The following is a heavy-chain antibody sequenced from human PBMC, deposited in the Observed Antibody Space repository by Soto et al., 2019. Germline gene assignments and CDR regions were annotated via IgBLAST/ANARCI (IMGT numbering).Heavy chain of an antibody. J-gene: IGHJ4*02. D-gene: IGHD3-9*01. CDR3: AKGPADWYFDY. CDR1: GFTFDDYA. V-gene: IGHV3-9*01. CDR2: ISWNSGSI. Sequence: EVQLVESGGGLVQPGRSLRLSCAASGFTFDDYAMHWVRQAPGKGLEWVSGISWNSGSIGYADSVKGRFTISRDNAKNSLYLQMNSLRAEDTALYYCAKGPADWYFDYWGQGTLVTVSP.